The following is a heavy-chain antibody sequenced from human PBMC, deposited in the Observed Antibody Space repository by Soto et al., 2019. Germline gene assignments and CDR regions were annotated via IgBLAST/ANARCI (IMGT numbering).Heavy chain of an antibody. CDR2: ISAYNGNT. J-gene: IGHJ6*02. D-gene: IGHD3-9*01. CDR3: ARDSGRYFVWSATVYYYYGMDV. CDR1: GYTFTSYG. Sequence: GASVKVSCKASGYTFTSYGISWVRQAPGQGLEWMGWISAYNGNTNYAQKLQGRVTMTTDTSTSTAYMELRSLRSDDTAVYYCARDSGRYFVWSATVYYYYGMDVWGQGTTVTVSS. V-gene: IGHV1-18*04.